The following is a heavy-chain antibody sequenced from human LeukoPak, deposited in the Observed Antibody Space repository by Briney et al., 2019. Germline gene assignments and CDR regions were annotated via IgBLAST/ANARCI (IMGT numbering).Heavy chain of an antibody. Sequence: PSETLSLTCSVSGGYMSSHYWSWIRQPAGKGLEWIGRIYTSGSTNYNPSLKSRVTMSVDTSKTQFSLKLSSVTAADTAVYYCARHEINGGYYDHWGQGTLVTVSS. J-gene: IGHJ5*02. CDR2: IYTSGST. V-gene: IGHV4-4*07. CDR1: GGYMSSHY. D-gene: IGHD3-10*01. CDR3: ARHEINGGYYDH.